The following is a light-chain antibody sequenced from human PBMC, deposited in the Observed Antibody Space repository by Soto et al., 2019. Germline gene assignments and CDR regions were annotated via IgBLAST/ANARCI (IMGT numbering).Light chain of an antibody. CDR1: QSVSSDY. CDR3: QQYGRSPMFT. Sequence: IVLTQSPGTLSLSPGDRATLSCRASQSVSSDYLAWYQQKPGQAPRLLIYGASRGAAGIPDRFSGSGSGTDFTLTSSRLEPEDFAVDFCQQYGRSPMFTFGQGTKLEVK. V-gene: IGKV3-20*01. J-gene: IGKJ2*01. CDR2: GAS.